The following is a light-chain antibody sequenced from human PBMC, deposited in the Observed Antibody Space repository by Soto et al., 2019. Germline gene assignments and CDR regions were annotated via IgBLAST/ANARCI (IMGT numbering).Light chain of an antibody. CDR1: QSVSSN. CDR2: GAS. Sequence: EIVMTQSPATLSVSPGERGTLSCRASQSVSSNFAWYQQKPGQAPRLLIYGASTRATGIPARFSGSRSGTELTLTISSLQSEDFAVYYCQQYNNWRWTFGQGTKVEIK. CDR3: QQYNNWRWT. V-gene: IGKV3-15*01. J-gene: IGKJ1*01.